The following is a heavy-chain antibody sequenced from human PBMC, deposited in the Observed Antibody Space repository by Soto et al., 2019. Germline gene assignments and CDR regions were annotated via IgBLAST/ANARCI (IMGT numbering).Heavy chain of an antibody. CDR1: GYTFTSYA. D-gene: IGHD2-2*01. CDR2: INAGNGNT. V-gene: IGHV1-3*01. CDR3: ARDRRDVVPAAMGYYYGMDV. J-gene: IGHJ6*02. Sequence: QVQLVQSGAEVKKPGASVKVSCKASGYTFTSYAMHWVRQAPGQRLEWMGWINAGNGNTKYSQKFQGRVTITRDTCASTAYMELSRLRSEDTAVYSCARDRRDVVPAAMGYYYGMDVWGQGTTVTVSS.